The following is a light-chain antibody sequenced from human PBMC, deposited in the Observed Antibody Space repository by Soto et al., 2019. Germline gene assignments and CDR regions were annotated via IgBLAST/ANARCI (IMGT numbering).Light chain of an antibody. Sequence: EIVLTQSPGTLSLSPGETATVSCRATESLITKALAWNQQKPGQAPRLLIYGAFTRDAAIPDRFNGSGSGTDFALTISRLELEDSAVYYCQQYGVSPLTFGPGTKVEIK. CDR3: QQYGVSPLT. V-gene: IGKV3-20*01. J-gene: IGKJ3*01. CDR1: ESLITKA. CDR2: GAF.